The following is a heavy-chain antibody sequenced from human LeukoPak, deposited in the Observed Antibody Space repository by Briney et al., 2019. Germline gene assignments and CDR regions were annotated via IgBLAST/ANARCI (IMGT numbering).Heavy chain of an antibody. D-gene: IGHD6-19*01. CDR3: VKNGWLDY. CDR2: ISTSGDST. J-gene: IGHJ4*02. CDR1: GFTFSSQN. Sequence: GGSLRLSCADSGFTFSSQNIKWARQAPGKGLEWVAYISTSGDSTKYADSVEGRFTISRDNAENSVFLLMNSLSVEDTAVYYCVKNGWLDYWGQGILVTVSS. V-gene: IGHV3-21*06.